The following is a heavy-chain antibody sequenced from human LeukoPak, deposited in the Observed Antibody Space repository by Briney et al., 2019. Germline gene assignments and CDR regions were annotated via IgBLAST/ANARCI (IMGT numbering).Heavy chain of an antibody. Sequence: GASVKVSCKASGYTFTGYYMHWVRQAPGQGLEWMGWINPNSGGTNYAQKFQGRVTMTRDTSISTAYMELSRLRSDDTAVYYCARGARSIAVAGLPAGDYWGQGTLVTVSS. V-gene: IGHV1-2*02. D-gene: IGHD6-19*01. CDR2: INPNSGGT. CDR3: ARGARSIAVAGLPAGDY. J-gene: IGHJ4*02. CDR1: GYTFTGYY.